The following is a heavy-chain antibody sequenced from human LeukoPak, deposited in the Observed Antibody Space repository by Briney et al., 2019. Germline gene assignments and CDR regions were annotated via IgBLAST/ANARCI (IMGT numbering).Heavy chain of an antibody. CDR3: ARVEGRYYDSSGYYNDY. V-gene: IGHV4-30-4*01. CDR1: GGSISSGDYY. D-gene: IGHD3-22*01. Sequence: SETLSLTCTVSGGSISSGDYYWSWIRQPPGKGLEWIGYIYYSGSTYYNPSLKSRVTISVDTSKNQFSLKLSSVTAADTAVYYCARVEGRYYDSSGYYNDYWGQGTLVTVSS. CDR2: IYYSGST. J-gene: IGHJ4*02.